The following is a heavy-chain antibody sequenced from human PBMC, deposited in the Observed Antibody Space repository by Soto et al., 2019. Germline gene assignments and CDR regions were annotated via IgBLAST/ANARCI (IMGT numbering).Heavy chain of an antibody. CDR1: GFTFISYA. CDR2: IAGSGIST. Sequence: GGSLRLSCAASGFTFISYAMTWVRQAPGRGLEWVSSIAGSGISTFYSDSVKGRFAISRDNSNNTVYLQMSGLRAEDTAVYYCARDLSSGVLRNWFDPWGQGTLVTVSS. D-gene: IGHD6-19*01. CDR3: ARDLSSGVLRNWFDP. V-gene: IGHV3-23*01. J-gene: IGHJ5*02.